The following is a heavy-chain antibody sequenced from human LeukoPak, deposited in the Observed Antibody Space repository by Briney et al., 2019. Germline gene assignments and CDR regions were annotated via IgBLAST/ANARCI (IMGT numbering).Heavy chain of an antibody. CDR1: GDSISNFY. D-gene: IGHD3-10*01. Sequence: SETLSLTCTVSGDSISNFYWSWIRQSAGMGLEWIGRISGSGVITYNPSLKSRVILSLDTSNNHFSLKLISVTAADTAVYYCARDSGTTGEVKFDPWGKGTTVTISS. CDR2: ISGSGVI. CDR3: ARDSGTTGEVKFDP. V-gene: IGHV4-4*07. J-gene: IGHJ6*04.